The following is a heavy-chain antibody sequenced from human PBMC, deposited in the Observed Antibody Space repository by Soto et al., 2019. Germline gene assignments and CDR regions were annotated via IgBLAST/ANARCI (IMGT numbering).Heavy chain of an antibody. CDR2: IIPIFGTA. D-gene: IGHD3-3*01. CDR3: ARDLSPYDFWSGYLYGIDV. V-gene: IGHV1-69*06. Sequence: QVQLVQSRAEVKKPGSSVKVSCKASGGTFSSYAISWVRQAPGQGLEWMGGIIPIFGTANYAQKFQGRVTITADKSTSTAYMELSSLRSEDTAVYYCARDLSPYDFWSGYLYGIDVWGQGTTVTVSS. J-gene: IGHJ6*02. CDR1: GGTFSSYA.